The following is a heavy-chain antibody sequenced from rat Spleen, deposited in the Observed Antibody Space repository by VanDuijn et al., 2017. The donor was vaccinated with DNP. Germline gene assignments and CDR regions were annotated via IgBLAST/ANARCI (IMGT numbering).Heavy chain of an antibody. D-gene: IGHD4-3*01. CDR3: ARHGEVPSRYAMDA. CDR2: ISTGGGNT. CDR1: GFTFSHYY. J-gene: IGHJ4*01. Sequence: EAQLVESGGGLVQPGKSLKLSCAASGFTFSHYYMAWVRQAPTTGLEWVASISTGGGNTYYRDSVKGRFTISRDNAKSTLYLQMDSLRSEETATYYCARHGEVPSRYAMDAWGQGTSVTVSS. V-gene: IGHV5S11*01.